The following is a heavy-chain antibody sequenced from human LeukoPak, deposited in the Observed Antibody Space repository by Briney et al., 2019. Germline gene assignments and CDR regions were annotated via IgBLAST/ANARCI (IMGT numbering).Heavy chain of an antibody. Sequence: PSQTLSLTCTVSGGSISSGDYYWSWIRQPPGKGLEWIGYIYYSGSTYYNPSLKSRVTISVDTSKNQFSLKLSSVTAADTAVYYCAREGGYSSSPIDYWGQGTLVTVSS. J-gene: IGHJ4*02. D-gene: IGHD6-6*01. CDR1: GGSISSGDYY. V-gene: IGHV4-30-4*08. CDR3: AREGGYSSSPIDY. CDR2: IYYSGST.